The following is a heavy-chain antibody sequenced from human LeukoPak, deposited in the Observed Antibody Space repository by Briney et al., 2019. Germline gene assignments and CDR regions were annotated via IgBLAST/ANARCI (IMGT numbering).Heavy chain of an antibody. Sequence: GSLRLSCAASGFTFSNAWMSWVRPAPGKGLEWVGRIKSKTDGGTTDYAAPVKGRFTISRDDSKNTLYLQMNSLKTEDTAVYYCRKLDSGSYTDDAFDIWGQGTMVTVSS. D-gene: IGHD1-26*01. J-gene: IGHJ3*02. CDR1: GFTFSNAW. CDR3: RKLDSGSYTDDAFDI. V-gene: IGHV3-15*01. CDR2: IKSKTDGGTT.